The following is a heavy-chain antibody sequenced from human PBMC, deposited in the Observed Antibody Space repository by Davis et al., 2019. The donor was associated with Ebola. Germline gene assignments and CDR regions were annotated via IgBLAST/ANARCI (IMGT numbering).Heavy chain of an antibody. J-gene: IGHJ4*02. CDR3: AREMGIAVS. Sequence: GESLKISCAASGFTFSSYWMSWVRQAPGKGLEWVANIKQNGNEKYYVDSLKGRLTISRDNAKNSLYLQMNRLRAEDTAVYYCAREMGIAVSWGQGTLVTVSS. CDR2: IKQNGNEK. V-gene: IGHV3-7*03. CDR1: GFTFSSYW. D-gene: IGHD6-19*01.